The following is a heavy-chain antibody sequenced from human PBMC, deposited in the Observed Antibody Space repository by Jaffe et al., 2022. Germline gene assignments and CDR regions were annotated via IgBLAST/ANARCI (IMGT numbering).Heavy chain of an antibody. CDR2: IYHSGST. Sequence: QVQLQESGPGLVKPSETLSLTCAVSGYSISSGYYWGWIRQPPGKGLEWIGSIYHSGSTYYNPSLKSRVTISVDTSKNQFSLKLSSVTAADTAVYYCARHLSPNYDILTGWRWFDPWGQGTLVTVSS. CDR3: ARHLSPNYDILTGWRWFDP. D-gene: IGHD3-9*01. V-gene: IGHV4-38-2*01. CDR1: GYSISSGYY. J-gene: IGHJ5*02.